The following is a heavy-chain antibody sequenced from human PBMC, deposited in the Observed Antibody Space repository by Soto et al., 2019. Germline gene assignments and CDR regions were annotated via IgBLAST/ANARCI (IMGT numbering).Heavy chain of an antibody. J-gene: IGHJ6*02. CDR2: IIPIFGTA. V-gene: IGHV1-69*01. CDR1: GGTFSSYA. Sequence: SVKVSCKASGGTFSSYAISWVRQAPGQGLEWMGGIIPIFGTANYAQKFQGRVTITADESTSTAYMELSSLRSEDTAVYYCAREDGSSKSCYIQPYYYYGMDVWSQGTTVTVS. D-gene: IGHD2-2*02. CDR3: AREDGSSKSCYIQPYYYYGMDV.